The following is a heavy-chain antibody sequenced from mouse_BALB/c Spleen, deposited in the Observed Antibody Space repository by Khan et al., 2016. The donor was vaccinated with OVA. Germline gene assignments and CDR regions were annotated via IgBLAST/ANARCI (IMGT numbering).Heavy chain of an antibody. V-gene: IGHV5-17*02. CDR2: ISSGSSTI. J-gene: IGHJ2*01. Sequence: VELVESGGVLVQTGGSRKLSCAASGFTFSGFGMHWVRQAPEKGLEWVAYISSGSSTIYYADTAKGRFTISRDNPKNTLFLQMTSLRSEDTAMYYCARTGYYYFDYWGQGTTLTVSS. CDR1: GFTFSGFG. CDR3: ARTGYYYFDY. D-gene: IGHD2-3*01.